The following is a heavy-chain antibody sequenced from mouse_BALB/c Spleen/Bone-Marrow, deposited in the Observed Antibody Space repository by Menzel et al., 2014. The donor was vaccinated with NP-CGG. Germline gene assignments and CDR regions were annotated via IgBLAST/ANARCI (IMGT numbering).Heavy chain of an antibody. CDR2: IVPSTAYS. D-gene: IGHD2-3*01. CDR3: AREETYDGCYGYFDY. V-gene: IGHV1-4*01. J-gene: IGHJ2*01. CDR1: GYSFTSYT. Sequence: VQLQQSGAELARPGASVRMSCKASGYSFTSYTIHWLKQRPGQGLEWIAYIVPSTAYSNYNQKFKDRATLTADKSSSTASMQLSSLTSEDSAVYYCAREETYDGCYGYFDYWGPGTTLTVSS.